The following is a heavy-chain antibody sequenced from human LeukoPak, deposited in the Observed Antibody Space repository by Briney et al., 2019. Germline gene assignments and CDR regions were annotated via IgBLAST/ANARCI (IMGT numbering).Heavy chain of an antibody. J-gene: IGHJ4*02. V-gene: IGHV3-21*01. CDR1: GFTFDKAW. D-gene: IGHD3-10*02. CDR3: ARGTMFPYYFDY. CDR2: ISSSSSYI. Sequence: GGSLRLSCAASGFTFDKAWMTWVRQAPGKGLEWVSFISSSSSYIYYADSVKGRFTISRDNAKNSLYLQMNSLRAEDTAVYYCARGTMFPYYFDYWGQGTLVTVSS.